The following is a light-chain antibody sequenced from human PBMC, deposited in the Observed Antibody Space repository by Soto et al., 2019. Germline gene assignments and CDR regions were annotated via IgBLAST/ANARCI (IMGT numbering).Light chain of an antibody. CDR3: QQYNNWPPIT. CDR1: QSVSSS. J-gene: IGKJ5*01. CDR2: GAS. Sequence: EIVMTQSPATLSVSPGERAILSCRASQSVSSSLAWYQQKPGQAPRLLIYGASTRATGIPGRFSGSGSGTEFTLTISSLQSEDFAVYYCQQYNNWPPITFGQGTRLEIK. V-gene: IGKV3-15*01.